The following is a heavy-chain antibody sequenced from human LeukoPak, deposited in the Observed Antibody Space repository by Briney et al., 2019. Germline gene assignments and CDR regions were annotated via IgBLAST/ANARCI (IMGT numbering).Heavy chain of an antibody. CDR1: GFTFSSYG. CDR2: LYSGADT. Sequence: GGSLRLSCEASGFTFSSYGMHWVRQAPGKGLEWVSILYSGADTYYADSVKGRFTISRDGSKNTLFLHMNSLRADDTAIYYCARVGDHYHWYFDLWGRGTRVSVSS. J-gene: IGHJ2*01. D-gene: IGHD3-10*01. V-gene: IGHV3-53*01. CDR3: ARVGDHYHWYFDL.